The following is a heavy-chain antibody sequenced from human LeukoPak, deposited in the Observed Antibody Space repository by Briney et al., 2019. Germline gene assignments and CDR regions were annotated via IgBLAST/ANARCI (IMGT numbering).Heavy chain of an antibody. CDR1: GGSISSSSYY. Sequence: KSSETLSLTCTVSGGSISSSSYYWGWIRQPPGKGLEWIGSIYYSGSTYYNPSLKSRVTISVDTSKNQFSLKLSSVTAADTAVYYCASYSSGWTWFDYWGQGTLVTVSS. D-gene: IGHD6-19*01. CDR3: ASYSSGWTWFDY. J-gene: IGHJ4*01. V-gene: IGHV4-39*01. CDR2: IYYSGST.